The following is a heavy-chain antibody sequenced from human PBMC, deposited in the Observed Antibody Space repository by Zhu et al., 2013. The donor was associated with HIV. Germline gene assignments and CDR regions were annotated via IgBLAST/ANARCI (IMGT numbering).Heavy chain of an antibody. D-gene: IGHD6-13*01. CDR1: GFTFSSYA. CDR3: AKEGSSSSWQLYYFDY. J-gene: IGHJ4*02. Sequence: VQLVESGGGVVQPGRSLRLSCAASGFTFSSYAMHWVRQAPGKGLEWVAVISYDGSNKYYADSVKGRFTISRDNSKNTLYLQMNSLRAEDTAVYYCAKEGSSSSWQLYYFDYWGQGTLVTVSS. CDR2: ISYDGSNK. V-gene: IGHV3-30*04.